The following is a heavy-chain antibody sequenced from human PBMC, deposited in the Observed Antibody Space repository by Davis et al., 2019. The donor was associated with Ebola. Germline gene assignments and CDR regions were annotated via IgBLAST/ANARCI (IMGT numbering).Heavy chain of an antibody. CDR1: GFTFSSYS. V-gene: IGHV3-48*01. CDR3: AREDSGSYWSAWGGFSY. D-gene: IGHD1-26*01. Sequence: GGSLRLSCAASGFTFSSYSMNWVRQAPGKGLEWVSYISSSSSTIYYADSVKGRFTISRDNSKDTLYLQMNSLRVENTAVYYCAREDSGSYWSAWGGFSYWGQGALVTVSS. J-gene: IGHJ4*02. CDR2: ISSSSSTI.